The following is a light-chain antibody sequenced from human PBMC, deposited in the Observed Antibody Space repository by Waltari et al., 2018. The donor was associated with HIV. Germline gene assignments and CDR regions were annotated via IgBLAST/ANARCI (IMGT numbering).Light chain of an antibody. CDR3: AAWDNSLSAPV. J-gene: IGLJ3*02. CDR1: WSSIGSNY. V-gene: IGLV1-47*01. CDR2: RNN. Sequence: QSVLTQPPSASGTPGQSVTMSCSGSWSSIGSNYVFWYQQLPGTAPKLLIYRNNQRPSGVPDRFSGSKSGTSASLAISGLRSEDEADYYCAAWDNSLSAPVFGGGTKLTVL.